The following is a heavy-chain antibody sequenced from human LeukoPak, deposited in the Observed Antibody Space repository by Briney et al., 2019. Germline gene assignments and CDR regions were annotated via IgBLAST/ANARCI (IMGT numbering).Heavy chain of an antibody. V-gene: IGHV1-2*02. Sequence: ASVKVSCKASGYTFTGYYMHWVRQAPGQGLEWMGGINPNSGGTNYAQKFQGRVTMTRDTSISTAYMELSRLRSDDTAVYYCARARVGPAASSNWFDPWGQGTLVTVSS. CDR1: GYTFTGYY. J-gene: IGHJ5*02. CDR3: ARARVGPAASSNWFDP. D-gene: IGHD2-2*01. CDR2: INPNSGGT.